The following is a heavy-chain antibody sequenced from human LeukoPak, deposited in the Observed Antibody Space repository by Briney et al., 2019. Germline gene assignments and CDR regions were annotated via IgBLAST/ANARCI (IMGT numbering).Heavy chain of an antibody. J-gene: IGHJ4*02. CDR3: ASSYYDSSSPDY. D-gene: IGHD3-22*01. V-gene: IGHV3-30*03. CDR2: ISYDGSNK. Sequence: GRSLRLSCAASGFTFSSYGMHWVRQAPGKGLEWVAVISYDGSNKYYADSVKGRFTISRDNSKNTLYLQMNSLRTEDTAVYYCASSYYDSSSPDYWGQGTLVTVSS. CDR1: GFTFSSYG.